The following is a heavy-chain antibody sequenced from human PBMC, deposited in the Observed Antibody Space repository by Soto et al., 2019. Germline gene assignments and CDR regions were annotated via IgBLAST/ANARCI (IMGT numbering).Heavy chain of an antibody. J-gene: IGHJ3*02. V-gene: IGHV1-24*01. CDR1: GYTLTELS. CDR3: ATDLRDGYHMADAFDI. D-gene: IGHD5-12*01. Sequence: ASVKVSCKVSGYTLTELSMHWVRQAPGKGLEWMGGFDPEDGETIYAQKFQGRVTMTEDTSTDTAYMELSSLRSEDTAVYYCATDLRDGYHMADAFDIWGQGTMVTVSS. CDR2: FDPEDGET.